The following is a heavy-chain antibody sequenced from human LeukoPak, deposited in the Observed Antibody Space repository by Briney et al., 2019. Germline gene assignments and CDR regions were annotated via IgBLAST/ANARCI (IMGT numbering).Heavy chain of an antibody. J-gene: IGHJ4*02. V-gene: IGHV4-30-2*01. CDR2: IYHSGST. CDR1: GGSISSGGYS. CDR3: ARADGLEFGELTFDF. D-gene: IGHD3-10*01. Sequence: SETLSLTCAVSGGSISSGGYSWSWIRQPPGKGLEWIGYIYHSGSTYYNPSLKSRVTISVDRSKNQFSLKLSSVTAADTAVYYCARADGLEFGELTFDFWGQGTLVTVSS.